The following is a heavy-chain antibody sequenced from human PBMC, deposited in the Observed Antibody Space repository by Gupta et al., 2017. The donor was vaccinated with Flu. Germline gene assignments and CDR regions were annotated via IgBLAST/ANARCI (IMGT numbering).Heavy chain of an antibody. D-gene: IGHD2-2*02. CDR3: ARIGLDCSSTSCYTDFFYFDY. CDR2: IFSNDEK. Sequence: QVTLKESGPVLVKPTETLTLTCTVSGFSLSNARMGVSWIRQPPGKALEWLAHIFSNDEKSYSTSLKSRLTISKDTSKSQVVLTMTNMDPVDTATYYCARIGLDCSSTSCYTDFFYFDYWGQGTLVTVSS. V-gene: IGHV2-26*01. CDR1: GFSLSNARMG. J-gene: IGHJ4*02.